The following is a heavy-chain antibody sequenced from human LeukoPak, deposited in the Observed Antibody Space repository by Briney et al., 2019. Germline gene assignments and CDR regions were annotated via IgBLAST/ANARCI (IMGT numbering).Heavy chain of an antibody. CDR2: IYYSGST. CDR3: ARVRTVVAATAAYSWFDP. V-gene: IGHV4-59*01. Sequence: SETLSLTCTVSGGSISSYYWSWIRQPPGKGLEWIGYIYYSGSTNYNPSLKSRVTISVDTSKNQFSLKLSSVTAADTAVYYCARVRTVVAATAAYSWFDPWGQGTLVTVSS. J-gene: IGHJ5*02. D-gene: IGHD2-15*01. CDR1: GGSISSYY.